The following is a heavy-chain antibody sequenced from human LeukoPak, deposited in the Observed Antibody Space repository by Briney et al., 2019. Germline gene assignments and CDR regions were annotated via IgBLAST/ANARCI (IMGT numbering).Heavy chain of an antibody. V-gene: IGHV4-4*07. CDR2: IYTSGST. CDR3: ARDWNAGSGWFLWFDP. D-gene: IGHD6-19*01. J-gene: IGHJ5*02. Sequence: SETLSLTCTVSSGSISSYYWSWIRQPAWKGLEWIGRIYTSGSTDYNSSLKSRVAMSLDTSKNQFSLKLRSVTAADTAVYYCARDWNAGSGWFLWFDPWGQGTLVTVSS. CDR1: SGSISSYY.